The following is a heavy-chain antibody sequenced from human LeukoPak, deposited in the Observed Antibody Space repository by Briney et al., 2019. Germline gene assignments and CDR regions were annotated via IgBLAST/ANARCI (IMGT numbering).Heavy chain of an antibody. D-gene: IGHD6-19*01. CDR2: IYYSGNT. CDR1: GYSISRGYY. Sequence: SETLSLTCGVSGYSISRGYYWSWIRQPPGKGLEWIGYIYYSGNTNYNPSLKSRVTISLDTSKNQFSLNLSSVTAADTAVYYCARQALYYTGWYVDYWGQGTLVTVSS. CDR3: ARQALYYTGWYVDY. V-gene: IGHV4-59*08. J-gene: IGHJ4*02.